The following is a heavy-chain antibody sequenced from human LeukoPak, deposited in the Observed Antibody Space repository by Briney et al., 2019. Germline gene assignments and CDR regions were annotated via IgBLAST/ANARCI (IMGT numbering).Heavy chain of an antibody. V-gene: IGHV1-2*02. J-gene: IGHJ3*02. Sequence: ASVKVSCKASGHTVTGYFLHWVRQAPGQGLEWMGWINPNNGGTNYVQKFQGRVTMTRDTSISTAYMELSSLRSDDTAVYYCATVGPGGYDPSLDIWGQGTMVTVSS. CDR1: GHTVTGYF. D-gene: IGHD5-12*01. CDR2: INPNNGGT. CDR3: ATVGPGGYDPSLDI.